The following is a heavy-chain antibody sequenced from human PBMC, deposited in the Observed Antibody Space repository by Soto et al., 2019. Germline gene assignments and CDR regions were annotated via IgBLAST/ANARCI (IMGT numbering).Heavy chain of an antibody. D-gene: IGHD2-2*01. CDR3: ARSFLLGYCSSTSCYVAPNYFDY. J-gene: IGHJ4*02. V-gene: IGHV3-20*04. CDR2: INWNGGST. Sequence: PGGSLRLSCAASGVTLEDYGMGWARQTPGKGLEWVSGINWNGGSTGYADSVKGRFTISRDNAKNSLYLQMNSLRAEDTALYYCARSFLLGYCSSTSCYVAPNYFDYWGQGTLVTVSS. CDR1: GVTLEDYG.